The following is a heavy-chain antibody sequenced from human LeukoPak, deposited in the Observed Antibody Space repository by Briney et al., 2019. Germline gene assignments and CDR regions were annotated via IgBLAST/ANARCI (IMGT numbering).Heavy chain of an antibody. CDR3: ARAFSSGWN. CDR2: MNPNSGNT. CDR1: GGTFSSYG. J-gene: IGHJ4*02. Sequence: ASVKVSCKASGGTFSSYGTSWVRQAPGQGLEWMGWMNPNSGNTGYAQKFQGRVTMTRNTSISTAYMELSGLRSEDTAVYYCARAFSSGWNWGQRTLVTVSS. V-gene: IGHV1-8*02. D-gene: IGHD6-19*01.